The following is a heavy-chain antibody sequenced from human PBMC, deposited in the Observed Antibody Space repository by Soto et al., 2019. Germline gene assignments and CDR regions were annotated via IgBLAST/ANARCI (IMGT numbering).Heavy chain of an antibody. CDR3: AASCVACGGFNYYGMDV. V-gene: IGHV4-31*03. D-gene: IGHD5-12*01. CDR1: GGSISSGGYY. J-gene: IGHJ6*02. Sequence: SETLSLTFTVSGGSISSGGYYWSWIRQHPGKGLEWIGYIYYSGSTYYNPSLKSRVTISVDTSKNQFSLKLSSVTAADTAVYYCAASCVACGGFNYYGMDVWGQGTTVT. CDR2: IYYSGST.